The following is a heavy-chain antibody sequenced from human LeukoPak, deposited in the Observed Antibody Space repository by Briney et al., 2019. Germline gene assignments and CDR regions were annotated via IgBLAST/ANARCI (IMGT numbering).Heavy chain of an antibody. J-gene: IGHJ4*02. CDR1: GFTLSDHY. CDR3: ARQAYCGGDCYLNYFDY. CDR2: IYSGGST. V-gene: IGHV3-66*04. Sequence: GGSLRLSCAASGFTLSDHYMDWVRQAPGKGLEWVSVIYSGGSTYYADSVKGRFTISRDNSKNTLYLQMNSLRAEDTAVYYCARQAYCGGDCYLNYFDYWGQGTLVTVSS. D-gene: IGHD2-21*02.